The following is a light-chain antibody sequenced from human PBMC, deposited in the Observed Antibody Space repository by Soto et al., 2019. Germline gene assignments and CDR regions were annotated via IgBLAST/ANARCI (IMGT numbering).Light chain of an antibody. CDR1: SSDVGGYTY. V-gene: IGLV2-11*01. CDR2: DVS. Sequence: QSALTQPRSVSGSPGQSVSISCTGTSSDVGGYTYVSWYQQHPGKAPKVMIYDVSKRPSGVPDRFSGSKSGNTASLTISGLQSEDEADYYCNSQTSSGIRVFGTGTKLTVL. CDR3: NSQTSSGIRV. J-gene: IGLJ1*01.